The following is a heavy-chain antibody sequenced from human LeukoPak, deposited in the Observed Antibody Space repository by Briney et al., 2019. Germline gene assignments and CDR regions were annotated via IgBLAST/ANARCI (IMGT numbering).Heavy chain of an antibody. J-gene: IGHJ4*02. CDR1: GESFSGFY. Sequence: PSDTLSLTCAVYGESFSGFYWSWIRRPPGKGLEWMGEMNHCEPPHYLPSLKCRVIISTHPSEPHFSVTLISVPASHTAVYYCARGPSHCEKYRGFFHYWGQGPLVAVSS. D-gene: IGHD2-21*01. CDR3: ARGPSHCEKYRGFFHY. CDR2: MNHCEPP. V-gene: IGHV4-34*01.